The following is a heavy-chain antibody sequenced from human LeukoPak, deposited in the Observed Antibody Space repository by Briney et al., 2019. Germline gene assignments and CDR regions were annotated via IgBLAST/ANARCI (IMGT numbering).Heavy chain of an antibody. J-gene: IGHJ4*02. D-gene: IGHD1-20*01. V-gene: IGHV3-21*04. Sequence: GGSLRLSCAASGFTFSSYSMNWVRQAPGKGLEWVSSISSSSSYIYYADSVKGRFTISRDNAKNSLYLQMNSLRAEDTALYYCARVSYNWNLYYFDYWGQGTLVTVSS. CDR2: ISSSSSYI. CDR1: GFTFSSYS. CDR3: ARVSYNWNLYYFDY.